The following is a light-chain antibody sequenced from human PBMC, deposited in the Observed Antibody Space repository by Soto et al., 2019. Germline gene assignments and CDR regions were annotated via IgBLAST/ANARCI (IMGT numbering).Light chain of an antibody. CDR1: QNIRNNN. CDR3: QQYGSSLGVT. V-gene: IGKV3-20*01. CDR2: GAS. J-gene: IGKJ4*01. Sequence: EIVLTQSPGTLSLSPWERATLSCRAGQNIRNNNLNWYQQKPGQAPRLLIYGASIRATGIPDRFSGSGSGTDFTLTISRLEPEDFAVYYCQQYGSSLGVTFGGGTKVDIK.